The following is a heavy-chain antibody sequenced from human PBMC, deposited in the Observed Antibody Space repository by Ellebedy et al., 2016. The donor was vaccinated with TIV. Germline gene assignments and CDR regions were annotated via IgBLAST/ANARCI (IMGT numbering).Heavy chain of an antibody. Sequence: ASVKVSCKASGGTFSSYAISWVRQAPGQGLEWMGRIIPILGITNYAQKFQGRVTITADDSTSTAYMELGSLRSDDTAVYYCAREGTLRYFDWLATNNYPLDYWGQGTLVTVSS. CDR1: GGTFSSYA. J-gene: IGHJ4*02. D-gene: IGHD3-9*01. V-gene: IGHV1-69*04. CDR3: AREGTLRYFDWLATNNYPLDY. CDR2: IIPILGIT.